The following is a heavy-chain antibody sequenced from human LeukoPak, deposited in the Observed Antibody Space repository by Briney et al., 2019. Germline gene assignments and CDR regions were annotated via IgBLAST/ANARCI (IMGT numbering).Heavy chain of an antibody. Sequence: GGSLRLSCAASGFTFSSYAMSWVRQAPGKGLEWVSAISGSGGSTYYADSGKGRFTISRDNSKGTLYLQMNSLRAEDTAVYYCAKDYSGSYNFDYWGQGTLVTVSS. CDR2: ISGSGGST. D-gene: IGHD1-26*01. CDR1: GFTFSSYA. CDR3: AKDYSGSYNFDY. J-gene: IGHJ4*02. V-gene: IGHV3-23*01.